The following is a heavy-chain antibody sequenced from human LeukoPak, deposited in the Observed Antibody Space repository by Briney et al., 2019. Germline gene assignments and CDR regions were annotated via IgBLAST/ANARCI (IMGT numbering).Heavy chain of an antibody. J-gene: IGHJ3*02. CDR3: VRGVGSSTSCYVRAFDI. Sequence: PGGSLRLSCAASGFTFSNSWMHWVCQAPEKGLEWVADIKCDGREKCYVDSVKGRLTISRDNAKNSLYLQVNSLRAEDMTVYYCVRGVGSSTSCYVRAFDIWGQGTMVTVSS. CDR1: GFTFSNSW. CDR2: IKCDGREK. V-gene: IGHV3-52*01. D-gene: IGHD2-2*01.